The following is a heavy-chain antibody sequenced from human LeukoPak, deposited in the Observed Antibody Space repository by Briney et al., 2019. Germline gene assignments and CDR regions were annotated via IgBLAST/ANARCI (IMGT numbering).Heavy chain of an antibody. V-gene: IGHV4-34*01. Sequence: PGGSLRLSCAASGFTFSSYAVSWVRQPPGKGLEWIGEINHSGSTNCNPSLKSRVTISVDTSKNQFSLKLSSVTAADTAVYYCARGLPNSSSWYSYWGQGTLVTVSS. CDR2: INHSGST. CDR1: GFTFSSYA. D-gene: IGHD6-13*01. J-gene: IGHJ4*02. CDR3: ARGLPNSSSWYSY.